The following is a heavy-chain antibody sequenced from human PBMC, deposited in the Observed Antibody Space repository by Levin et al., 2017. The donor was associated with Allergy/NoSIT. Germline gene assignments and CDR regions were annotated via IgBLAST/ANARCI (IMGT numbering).Heavy chain of an antibody. CDR2: IYSGGST. D-gene: IGHD6-19*01. J-gene: IGHJ4*02. Sequence: AGGSLRLSCAASGFTVSNNYMSWVRQAPGKGLEWVSVIYSGGSTYYADSVKGRFTISRDNSKNTLYLQMNSLRAEDTAVYYCASQLLGSYRSGWRFYFDHWGQGTLVTVSS. CDR1: GFTVSNNY. V-gene: IGHV3-53*01. CDR3: ASQLLGSYRSGWRFYFDH.